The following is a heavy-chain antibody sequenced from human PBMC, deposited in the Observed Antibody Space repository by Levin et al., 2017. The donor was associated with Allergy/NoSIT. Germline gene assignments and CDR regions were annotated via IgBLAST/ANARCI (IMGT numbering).Heavy chain of an antibody. CDR1: GYTFTGYY. J-gene: IGHJ6*02. V-gene: IGHV1-2*02. Sequence: RASVKVSCKASGYTFTGYYMHWVRQAPGQGLEWMGWINLNSGGTNYAQKFQGRVTMTRDTSISTAYMELSRLRSDDTAVYYCARDQVLLSMDVWGQGTTVTVSS. D-gene: IGHD3-10*01. CDR2: INLNSGGT. CDR3: ARDQVLLSMDV.